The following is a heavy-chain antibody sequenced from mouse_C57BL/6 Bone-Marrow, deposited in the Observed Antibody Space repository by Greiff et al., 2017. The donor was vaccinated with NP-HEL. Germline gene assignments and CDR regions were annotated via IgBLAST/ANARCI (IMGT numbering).Heavy chain of an antibody. V-gene: IGHV1-55*01. Sequence: QVHVKQSGAELVKPGASVKMSCKASGYTFTSYWITWVKQRPGQGLEWIGDIYPGSGSTNYTEKFKSKATLTVDTSSSTAYMQLSSLTSEDSAVYYCARLGRYWYFDVWGTGTTVTVSS. CDR3: ARLGRYWYFDV. CDR2: IYPGSGST. D-gene: IGHD4-1*01. CDR1: GYTFTSYW. J-gene: IGHJ1*03.